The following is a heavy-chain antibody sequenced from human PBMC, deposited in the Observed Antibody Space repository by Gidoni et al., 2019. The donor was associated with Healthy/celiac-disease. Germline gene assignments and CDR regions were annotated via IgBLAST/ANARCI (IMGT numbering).Heavy chain of an antibody. D-gene: IGHD6-13*01. Sequence: QVQLVQSGAEVKKPGSSVKVSCKASGGTFSSYAISWVRQAPGHGLEWMGGIIPIFGTANYAQKFQGRVTITADESTSTAYMELSSLRSEDTAVYYCAREASNSGSSWYDEFDYWGQGTLVTVSS. CDR3: AREASNSGSSWYDEFDY. CDR1: GGTFSSYA. J-gene: IGHJ4*02. CDR2: IIPIFGTA. V-gene: IGHV1-69*01.